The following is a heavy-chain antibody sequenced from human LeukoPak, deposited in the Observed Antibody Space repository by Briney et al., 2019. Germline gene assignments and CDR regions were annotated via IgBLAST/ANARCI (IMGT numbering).Heavy chain of an antibody. D-gene: IGHD4-17*01. CDR3: ARADYGDYVTGAFDI. Sequence: ASVKVSCKASGYTFTSYYMHWVRQAPGQGLGWMGIINPSGGSTSYAQKFQGRGTITRDTSTSTVYMELSSLRSEDTAVYYCARADYGDYVTGAFDIWGQGTMVTVSS. V-gene: IGHV1-46*01. CDR2: INPSGGST. J-gene: IGHJ3*02. CDR1: GYTFTSYY.